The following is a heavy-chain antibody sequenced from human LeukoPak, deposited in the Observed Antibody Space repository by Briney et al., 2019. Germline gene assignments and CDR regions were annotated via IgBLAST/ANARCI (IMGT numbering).Heavy chain of an antibody. CDR1: GFTFSDYA. CDR3: AKDKKSNYKAQDY. V-gene: IGHV3-23*01. J-gene: IGHJ4*02. CDR2: ISGSGGSI. D-gene: IGHD4-11*01. Sequence: GGSLRLSCTASGFTFSDYAMSWVRQAPGKGLEWVSGISGSGGSIRYADSVKGRFIISRDNSKNTLYLQMNSLRAEDTAVYYCAKDKKSNYKAQDYWGQGTLVTVSS.